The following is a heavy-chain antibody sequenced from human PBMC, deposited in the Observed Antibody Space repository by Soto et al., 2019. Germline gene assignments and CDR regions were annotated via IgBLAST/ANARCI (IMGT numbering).Heavy chain of an antibody. D-gene: IGHD6-13*01. CDR2: INWNGGST. CDR3: ARPVASSRWHYFDY. J-gene: IGHJ4*02. Sequence: EVQLVVSGGGVVRPGGSLRLSCEASGFTFDDFGMNWVRQAPGRGLEWVSGINWNGGSTGYADSVKGRFTISRDNAKNSLYLQMNSLRAEDTAFYYCARPVASSRWHYFDYWGQGILVTVSS. CDR1: GFTFDDFG. V-gene: IGHV3-20*04.